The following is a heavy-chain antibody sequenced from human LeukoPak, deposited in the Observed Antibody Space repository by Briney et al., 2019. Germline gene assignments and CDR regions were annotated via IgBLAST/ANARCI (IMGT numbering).Heavy chain of an antibody. CDR3: AREGASTISHAFDV. CDR2: IIQDGSER. J-gene: IGHJ3*01. D-gene: IGHD3-16*01. Sequence: GGSLRLSCAASGFPFSTLWMTWVRQAPGKGLEWVANIIQDGSERYYVGSVKGRFTISRDNAKNSLYLQMNSLRAEDTAVHYCAREGASTISHAFDVWGQGTMVTVSS. CDR1: GFPFSTLW. V-gene: IGHV3-7*01.